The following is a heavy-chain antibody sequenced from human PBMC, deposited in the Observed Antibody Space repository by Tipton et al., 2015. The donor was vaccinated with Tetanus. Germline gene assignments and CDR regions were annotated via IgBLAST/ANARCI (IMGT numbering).Heavy chain of an antibody. CDR3: ARETPGAGHFDY. CDR1: GGSISGYY. Sequence: TLSLTCTVSGGSISGYYWNWIRQLPGKGLEWIGYIHYSGGTNYNPSLTSAVTMSVDTAKNHFSLTVHSATAADTAVYYCARETPGAGHFDYWGQGTPVTVSS. CDR2: IHYSGGT. V-gene: IGHV4-59*01. D-gene: IGHD1-14*01. J-gene: IGHJ4*02.